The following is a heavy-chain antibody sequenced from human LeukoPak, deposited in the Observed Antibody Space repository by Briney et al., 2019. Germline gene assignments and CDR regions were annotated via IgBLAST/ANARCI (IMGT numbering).Heavy chain of an antibody. J-gene: IGHJ4*02. CDR2: ISYDGSNK. V-gene: IGHV3-30*04. CDR1: GFTFSSYA. CDR3: ARDPFAGTTVTHGGADY. D-gene: IGHD4-17*01. Sequence: GRSLRLSCAASGFTFSSYAMHWVRQAPGKGLVGVAVISYDGSNKYYADSVKGRFTISRDNSKNTLYLQMNSLRAEDTAVYYCARDPFAGTTVTHGGADYWGQGTLVTVSS.